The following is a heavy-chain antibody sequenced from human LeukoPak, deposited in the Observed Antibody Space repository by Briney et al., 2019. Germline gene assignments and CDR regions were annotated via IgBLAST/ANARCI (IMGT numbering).Heavy chain of an antibody. CDR3: ARANGAGDYGDESLAY. V-gene: IGHV3-30*04. Sequence: GGSLRLSCAASGFTFSSYAMHWVRQAPGKGLEWVAVISYDGSNKYYADSVKGRFTISRDNSKNTLYLQKNSLRAEDTAVYYCARANGAGDYGDESLAYWGQGTLVTVSS. D-gene: IGHD4-17*01. CDR1: GFTFSSYA. CDR2: ISYDGSNK. J-gene: IGHJ4*02.